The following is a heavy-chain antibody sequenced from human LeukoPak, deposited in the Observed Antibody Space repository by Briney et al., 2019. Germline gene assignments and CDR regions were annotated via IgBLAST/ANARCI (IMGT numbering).Heavy chain of an antibody. D-gene: IGHD2-15*01. J-gene: IGHJ5*01. V-gene: IGHV3-11*06. CDR2: ISGSTSYT. CDR3: AVGYCAGDRCYNGGFGWFDS. Sequence: PGGSLRLSCAASGFTFSDYYMSWIRQAPGKGLEWVSYISGSTSYTNYADSVKGRFTISRDNAKNSLYLQMNSLRAEDTAVYFCAVGYCAGDRCYNGGFGWFDSWGQGTLVTVSS. CDR1: GFTFSDYY.